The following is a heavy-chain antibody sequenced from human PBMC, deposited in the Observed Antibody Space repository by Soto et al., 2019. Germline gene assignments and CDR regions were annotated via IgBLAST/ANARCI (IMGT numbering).Heavy chain of an antibody. V-gene: IGHV1-69*13. J-gene: IGHJ3*02. CDR2: IIPIFGTA. CDR1: GGTFSSYA. D-gene: IGHD3-22*01. CDR3: ARDSYHYDSSGSSDPDHDALDI. Sequence: ASVKVSCKASGGTFSSYAISWVRQAPGQGLEWMGGIIPIFGTANYAQKFQGRVTITADESTSTAYMELSSLRSEDTAVYYCARDSYHYDSSGSSDPDHDALDIWGQGTMVTLSS.